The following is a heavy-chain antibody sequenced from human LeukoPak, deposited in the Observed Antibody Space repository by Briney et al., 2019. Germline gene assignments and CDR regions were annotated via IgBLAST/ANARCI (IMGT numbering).Heavy chain of an antibody. CDR1: GFTFSSYS. CDR2: ISSSSSYI. J-gene: IGHJ4*02. Sequence: GGSLRLSCAASGFTFSSYSMNWVRQAPGKGLEWVSSISSSSSYIYYADSVKGRFTISRDNAKNSLYLQMNSLRAEDTAVYYCAAAGMIGVDYWGQGTLVTVSS. CDR3: AAAGMIGVDY. V-gene: IGHV3-21*01. D-gene: IGHD3-22*01.